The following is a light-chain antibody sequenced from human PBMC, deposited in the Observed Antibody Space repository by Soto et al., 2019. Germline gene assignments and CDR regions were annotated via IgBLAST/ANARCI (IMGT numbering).Light chain of an antibody. Sequence: YSSNNKNYLSWSQQRPGQPPKLLIYWASTRESGVPDRFSGSGSGTDFTLTISRLEPEDFAVYYCQQYGISCLTFGGVSKVDIK. CDR3: QQYGISCLT. CDR2: WAS. V-gene: IGKV4-1*01. J-gene: IGKJ4*01. CDR1: YSSNNKNY.